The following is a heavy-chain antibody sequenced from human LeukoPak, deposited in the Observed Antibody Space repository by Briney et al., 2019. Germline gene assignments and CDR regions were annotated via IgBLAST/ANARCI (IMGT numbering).Heavy chain of an antibody. CDR3: ARGGEQQLDPFDY. V-gene: IGHV3-30-3*01. CDR1: GFTFSDYA. Sequence: PGGSLRLSCAASGFTFSDYAMHWVRQAPGKGLEWVAVLSYGGTNKYYADSVKGRFTISRDNSKNTLYLQMNSLRAEDTAVYYCARGGEQQLDPFDYWGQGTLVTVSS. D-gene: IGHD6-13*01. CDR2: LSYGGTNK. J-gene: IGHJ4*02.